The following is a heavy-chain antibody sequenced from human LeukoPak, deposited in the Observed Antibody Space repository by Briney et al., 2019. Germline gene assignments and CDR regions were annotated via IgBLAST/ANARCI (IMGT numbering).Heavy chain of an antibody. Sequence: GGSLRLSCAVSGFTFSSYAMSWVRQAPGKGLEWVSAISGSGGSTYYADSVKGRFTISRDNSKNTLYLQMNSLRAEDTAVYYCATTYYYDSSGSQYYWGQGTLVTVSS. J-gene: IGHJ4*02. CDR1: GFTFSSYA. CDR2: ISGSGGST. CDR3: ATTYYYDSSGSQYY. V-gene: IGHV3-23*01. D-gene: IGHD3-22*01.